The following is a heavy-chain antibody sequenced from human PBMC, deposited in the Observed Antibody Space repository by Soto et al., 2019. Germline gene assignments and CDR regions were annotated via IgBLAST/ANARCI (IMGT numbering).Heavy chain of an antibody. V-gene: IGHV3-74*01. CDR3: ASRGTFYDFWCGYSDDMDV. J-gene: IGHJ6*03. CDR1: GFTFSSYW. CDR2: INSDGSST. Sequence: EVQLVESGGGLVQPGGSLRLSCAASGFTFSSYWMHWVRQAPGKGLVWVSRINSDGSSTSYADSVKGRFTISRDNAKNTLYQQKNSLRAEDTAVYYCASRGTFYDFWCGYSDDMDVGGKGTTVTVS. D-gene: IGHD3-3*01.